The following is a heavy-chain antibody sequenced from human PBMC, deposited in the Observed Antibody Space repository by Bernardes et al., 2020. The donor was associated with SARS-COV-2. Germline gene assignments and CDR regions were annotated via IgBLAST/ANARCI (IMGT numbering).Heavy chain of an antibody. CDR2: VSGTDGGT. V-gene: IGHV3-23*01. CDR3: ARDGIAAAGYYYYGMDV. J-gene: IGHJ6*02. CDR1: GFTFSSYA. Sequence: GWSLRLSCAASGFTFSSYAMSWVRQAPGKGLEWVSAVSGTDGGTYYADSVKGRFTISRDNAKNSLYLQMNSLRAEDTAVYYCARDGIAAAGYYYYGMDVWGQGTTVTVSS. D-gene: IGHD6-13*01.